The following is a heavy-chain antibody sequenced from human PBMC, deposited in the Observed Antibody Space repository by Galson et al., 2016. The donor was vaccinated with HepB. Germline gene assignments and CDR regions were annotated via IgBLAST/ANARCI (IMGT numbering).Heavy chain of an antibody. CDR2: MSFSGTT. D-gene: IGHD2-2*01. J-gene: IGHJ4*02. V-gene: IGHV4-39*02. CDR3: ARDQRVLHSHFDY. CDR1: GGSISSTSYY. Sequence: SETLSLTCSVSGGSISSTSYYWGWIRQPPGKGLEWIASMSFSGTTYYNPSLKSRATTSVDTSKDRFSLNLKSVTAADTAVYYCARDQRVLHSHFDYWGLGIVVTVSS.